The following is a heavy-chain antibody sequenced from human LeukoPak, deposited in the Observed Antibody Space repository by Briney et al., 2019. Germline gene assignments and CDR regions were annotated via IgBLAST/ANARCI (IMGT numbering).Heavy chain of an antibody. Sequence: ASVKVSCKASGYTFTSYYMHWVRQAPGQGLEWMGRIIPILGIANYAQKFQGRVTMTRDTSTSTVYMELSSLRSEDTAVYYCAREGGDSSGSDAFDIWGQGTMVTVSS. CDR3: AREGGDSSGSDAFDI. V-gene: IGHV1-46*01. CDR2: IIPILGIA. CDR1: GYTFTSYY. D-gene: IGHD6-19*01. J-gene: IGHJ3*02.